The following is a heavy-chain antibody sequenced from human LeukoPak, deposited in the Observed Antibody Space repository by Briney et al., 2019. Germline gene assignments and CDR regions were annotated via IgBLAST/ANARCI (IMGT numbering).Heavy chain of an antibody. V-gene: IGHV1-18*01. CDR1: SYTFTSYG. J-gene: IGHJ4*02. CDR3: ARVDIAVAFFDY. Sequence: ASVKVSCKAASYTFTSYGISWVRQAPGQGLEWMGWISAYNGNTNYAQKLQGRVTMTTDTSTSTAYMELRSLRSDDTAVYYCARVDIAVAFFDYWGQGTLVTVSS. D-gene: IGHD6-19*01. CDR2: ISAYNGNT.